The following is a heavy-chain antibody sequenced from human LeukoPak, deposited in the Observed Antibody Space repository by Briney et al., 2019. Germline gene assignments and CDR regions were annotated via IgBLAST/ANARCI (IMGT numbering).Heavy chain of an antibody. J-gene: IGHJ4*02. Sequence: GGSLRLSCAASGFTFSSYGMHWVRQAPGKGLEWVAFIRYDGSNKYYADSVKGRFTISRDNSKNTLYLQMNSLRAEDTAVYYCAKLVYYGSGSGVDYWGQGTLVTVSS. CDR3: AKLVYYGSGSGVDY. V-gene: IGHV3-30*02. CDR1: GFTFSSYG. D-gene: IGHD3-10*01. CDR2: IRYDGSNK.